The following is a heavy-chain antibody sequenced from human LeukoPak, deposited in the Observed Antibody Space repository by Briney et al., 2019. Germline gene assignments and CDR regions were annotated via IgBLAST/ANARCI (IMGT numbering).Heavy chain of an antibody. J-gene: IGHJ4*02. CDR2: IYYSGST. D-gene: IGHD5-18*01. Sequence: SETLSLTCTVSGGSISSYYWSWIRQPPGKGLEWIGYIYYSGSTNYNPSLKSRVTISVDTSKNQFSLKLSSVTAADTAVYYCARDLDAAMGVFDYWGQGTLVTVSS. CDR1: GGSISSYY. CDR3: ARDLDAAMGVFDY. V-gene: IGHV4-59*12.